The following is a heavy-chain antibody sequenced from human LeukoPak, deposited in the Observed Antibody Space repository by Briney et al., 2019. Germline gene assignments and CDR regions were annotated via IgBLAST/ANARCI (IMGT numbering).Heavy chain of an antibody. CDR3: ARDCWDYGSGSYCGIDY. D-gene: IGHD3-10*01. Sequence: GGSLRLSCAASGFSFSTYWMHWVRQAPGKGLEWVSSITSSSNYIYYADSVKGRFTISRDNAKNSLYLQMNSLRAEDTTVYYCARDCWDYGSGSYCGIDYWGQGTLDTVSS. CDR2: ITSSSNYI. CDR1: GFSFSTYW. J-gene: IGHJ4*02. V-gene: IGHV3-21*03.